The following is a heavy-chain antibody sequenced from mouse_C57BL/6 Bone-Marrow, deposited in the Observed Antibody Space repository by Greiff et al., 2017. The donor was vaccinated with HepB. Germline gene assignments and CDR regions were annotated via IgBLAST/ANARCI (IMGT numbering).Heavy chain of an antibody. V-gene: IGHV1-63*01. J-gene: IGHJ1*03. CDR1: GYTFPNYW. Sequence: QVHVKQSGAELVRPGTSVKMSCKASGYTFPNYWIGWAKQRPGHGLAWIGDIYPGGGYTNYNEKFKGKATLTAAKSSSTAYMPFSSLTSEDSAIYYCAREPAYWYFDVWGTGTTVTVSS. CDR3: AREPAYWYFDV. CDR2: IYPGGGYT.